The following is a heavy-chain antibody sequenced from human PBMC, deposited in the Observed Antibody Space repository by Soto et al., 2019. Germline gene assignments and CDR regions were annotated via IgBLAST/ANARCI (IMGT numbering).Heavy chain of an antibody. CDR2: IWYDGSNK. CDR1: GFTFSSYG. J-gene: IGHJ4*02. V-gene: IGHV3-33*01. Sequence: QVQLVESGGGVVQPGRSLRLSCAASGFTFSSYGMHWVRQAPGKGLEWVAVIWYDGSNKYYADSVKGRFTISRDNSKNTLYLQMNRLRAEDTAVYYCARDGPTPYYYGSGTALDYWGQGTLVTVSS. D-gene: IGHD3-10*01. CDR3: ARDGPTPYYYGSGTALDY.